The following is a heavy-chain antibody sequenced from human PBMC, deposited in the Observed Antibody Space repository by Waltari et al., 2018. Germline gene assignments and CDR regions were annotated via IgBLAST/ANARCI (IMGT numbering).Heavy chain of an antibody. J-gene: IGHJ4*02. V-gene: IGHV1-69-2*01. CDR3: ATVNGRFGELLFDY. Sequence: EVQLVQSGAEVKKPGATVKISCKASGYTFTDYYMHWVQQAPGKGLEWMGRVDPEDGETIDAEKFQGIVTITADTSTDTAYMELSSLRSEDTAVYYCATVNGRFGELLFDYWGQGTLVTVSS. D-gene: IGHD3-10*01. CDR1: GYTFTDYY. CDR2: VDPEDGET.